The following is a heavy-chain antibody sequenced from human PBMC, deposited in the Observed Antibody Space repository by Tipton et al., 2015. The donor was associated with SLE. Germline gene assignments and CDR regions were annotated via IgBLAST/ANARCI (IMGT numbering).Heavy chain of an antibody. V-gene: IGHV3-23*01. Sequence: SLRLSCAASGFMFSSYDMSWVRQAPGKGLEWVSGISGGGGATYYADSVKGRFTISRDNSKNTLYLQMNSLRAEDTAVYYCAKGTEDMAIFDAFDIWGQGTMVTVSS. D-gene: IGHD3-3*01. CDR1: GFMFSSYD. J-gene: IGHJ3*02. CDR3: AKGTEDMAIFDAFDI. CDR2: ISGGGGAT.